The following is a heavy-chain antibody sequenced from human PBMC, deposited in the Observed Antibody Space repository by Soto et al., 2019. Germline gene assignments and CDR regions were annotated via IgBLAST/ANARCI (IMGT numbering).Heavy chain of an antibody. CDR3: APHTLDTGMPSGY. V-gene: IGHV4-39*01. CDR2: IYYSGST. D-gene: IGHD5-18*01. Sequence: SETLSLTCTVSGGSISSSSYYWGWIRQPPGKGLEWIGTIYYSGSTYYNPSLKSRVTISVDTSKNQFSPKLRSLRSDDTAVYYCAPHTLDTGMPSGYWGQGTLVTVSS. J-gene: IGHJ4*02. CDR1: GGSISSSSYY.